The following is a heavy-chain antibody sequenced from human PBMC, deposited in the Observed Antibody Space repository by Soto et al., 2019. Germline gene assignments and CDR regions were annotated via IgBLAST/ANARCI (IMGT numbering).Heavy chain of an antibody. J-gene: IGHJ3*02. CDR1: GGSISSGGYY. Sequence: KTSETLSLTCTVSGGSISSGGYYWSWIRQHPWKGLEWIGYIYYSGSTYYNPSLKSRVTISVDTSKNQFSLKLSSVTAADTAVYYCARDILGLYYYDSSHAFDIWGQGXMVTVPS. CDR2: IYYSGST. V-gene: IGHV4-31*03. D-gene: IGHD3-22*01. CDR3: ARDILGLYYYDSSHAFDI.